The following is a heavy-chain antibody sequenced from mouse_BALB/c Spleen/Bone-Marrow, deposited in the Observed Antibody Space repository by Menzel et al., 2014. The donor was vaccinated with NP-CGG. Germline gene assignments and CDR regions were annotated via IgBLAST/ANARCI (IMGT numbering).Heavy chain of an antibody. Sequence: VQLQHSGSVLVRPGASVKLSCKASGYTFTSSWMHWAKQRPGQGLEWIGEIHPNSGNTNYNEKFKGKATLTVDTSSSTAYVDLSSLTSEDSAVYYCARSGFDYWGQGTTLTVSS. CDR3: ARSGFDY. CDR2: IHPNSGNT. J-gene: IGHJ2*01. V-gene: IGHV1S130*01. CDR1: GYTFTSSW. D-gene: IGHD4-1*01.